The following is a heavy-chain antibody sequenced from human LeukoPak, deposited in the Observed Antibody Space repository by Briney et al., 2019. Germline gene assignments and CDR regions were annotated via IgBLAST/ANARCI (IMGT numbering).Heavy chain of an antibody. CDR1: GFTFSNAW. CDR3: STGGRRESDSSGFYLFYYGMDV. J-gene: IGHJ6*02. V-gene: IGHV3-15*01. CDR2: IKSTTDGGTT. Sequence: PGGSLRLSCAASGFTFSNAWMSWVRQAPGKGLEWVGRIKSTTDGGTTDSAAPVKGRFTISRDDSKNTLYLQMDSLKTEDTAVYYCSTGGRRESDSSGFYLFYYGMDVWGQGTTVTVSS. D-gene: IGHD3-22*01.